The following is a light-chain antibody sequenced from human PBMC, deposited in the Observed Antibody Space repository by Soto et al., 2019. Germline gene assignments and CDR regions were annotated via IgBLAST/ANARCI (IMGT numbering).Light chain of an antibody. Sequence: DIQMTQSPSSLSASVGDRVTITCRASQSISTYLNWYQQKPGKAPKLLIYAASRLQSGVPSRFSGSGSETNFTLTISSLQPEDFATYYCQQSYSTPPWTFGQGTKLEIK. CDR1: QSISTY. V-gene: IGKV1-39*01. CDR3: QQSYSTPPWT. J-gene: IGKJ2*02. CDR2: AAS.